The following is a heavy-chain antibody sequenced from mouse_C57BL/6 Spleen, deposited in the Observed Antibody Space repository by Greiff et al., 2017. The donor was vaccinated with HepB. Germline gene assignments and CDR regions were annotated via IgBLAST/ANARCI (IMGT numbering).Heavy chain of an antibody. Sequence: DVMLVESGGGLVKPGGSLKLSCAASGFTFSSYAMSWVRQTPEKRLEWVATISDGGSYTYYPDNVKGRFTISRDNAKNNLYLQMSHLKSEDTAMYYCARDGGEVFAYWGQGTLVTVSA. CDR3: ARDGGEVFAY. V-gene: IGHV5-4*01. J-gene: IGHJ3*01. CDR2: ISDGGSYT. CDR1: GFTFSSYA.